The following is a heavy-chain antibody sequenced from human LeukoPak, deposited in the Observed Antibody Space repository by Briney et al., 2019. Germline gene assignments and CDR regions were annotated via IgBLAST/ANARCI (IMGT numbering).Heavy chain of an antibody. D-gene: IGHD4-23*01. Sequence: GGSLSLSWAASGFTFSSYSMNGVRQAPGKGLEGGSSISSSSSYKYYADSGKGGFTISRDNAKNSLYLQMNSLRAEDTAVYYCARETTVVTPIDYWGQGTLVTVSS. J-gene: IGHJ4*02. CDR1: GFTFSSYS. V-gene: IGHV3-21*01. CDR2: ISSSSSYK. CDR3: ARETTVVTPIDY.